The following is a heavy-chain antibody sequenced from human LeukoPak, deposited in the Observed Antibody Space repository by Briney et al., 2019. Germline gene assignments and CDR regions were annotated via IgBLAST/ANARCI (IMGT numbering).Heavy chain of an antibody. Sequence: PGGSLRLSCVASGFSFRSYGMHWVRQAPGKGLEWVAVIWYDGSKKFYADSVKGRFTISRDNAKNSLYLQMNSLRAEDTAVYYCARGEFGYDSSGYYPAFFDYWGQGTLVTVSS. CDR1: GFSFRSYG. D-gene: IGHD3-22*01. J-gene: IGHJ4*02. CDR3: ARGEFGYDSSGYYPAFFDY. CDR2: IWYDGSKK. V-gene: IGHV3-33*01.